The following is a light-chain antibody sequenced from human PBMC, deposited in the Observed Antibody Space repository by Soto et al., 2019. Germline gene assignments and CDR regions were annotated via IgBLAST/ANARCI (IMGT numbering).Light chain of an antibody. CDR2: AAS. Sequence: DSQMNQSPSSLSASVRDRVTITCRASQSVGSGLNWYQQKPGKAPMLLIYAASSLQSGVTSRFSGSGSGTDFTLTISSLPPEDFATYHCQQSYSTPPSFGQGTKLEIK. J-gene: IGKJ2*01. CDR3: QQSYSTPPS. V-gene: IGKV1-39*01. CDR1: QSVGSG.